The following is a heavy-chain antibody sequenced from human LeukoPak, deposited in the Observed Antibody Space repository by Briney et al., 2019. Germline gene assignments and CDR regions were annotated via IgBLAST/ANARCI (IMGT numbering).Heavy chain of an antibody. J-gene: IGHJ4*02. D-gene: IGHD3-3*01. Sequence: GGSLRLSCAASGFTFSSYSMNWVRQAPGKGLEWVSGISGSGGSTYYADSVKGRFTISRDNSKNTLYLQMNSLRAEDTAVYYCAKATLRKYDFWSGYPPHYFDYWGQGTLVTVSS. CDR3: AKATLRKYDFWSGYPPHYFDY. CDR2: ISGSGGST. CDR1: GFTFSSYS. V-gene: IGHV3-23*01.